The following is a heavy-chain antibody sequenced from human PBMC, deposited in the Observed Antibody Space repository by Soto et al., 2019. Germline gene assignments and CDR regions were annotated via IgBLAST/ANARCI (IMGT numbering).Heavy chain of an antibody. J-gene: IGHJ6*02. V-gene: IGHV1-69*01. CDR3: ARHKWGGKYYSDNNYYGLDV. CDR1: GGTFSTYT. Sequence: QVQLVQSGAEVKSPGSSVRVSCKASGGTFSTYTISWVRQAPGQGLEWMGGITPIFGSTNYAQMFQGRVTITADESTSTAYMDLSSLKSEDTAVYYCARHKWGGKYYSDNNYYGLDVWGQGTTVTVSS. CDR2: ITPIFGST. D-gene: IGHD1-26*01.